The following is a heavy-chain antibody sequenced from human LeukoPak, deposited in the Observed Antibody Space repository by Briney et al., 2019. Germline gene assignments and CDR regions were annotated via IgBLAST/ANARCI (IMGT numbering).Heavy chain of an antibody. V-gene: IGHV4-59*01. CDR1: GGSISSYY. CDR3: ARGRIVEIGDAFDI. Sequence: PSETLSLTCTVSGGSISSYYWSWIRQPPGKGLEWIGYIYHSGSTNYNPSLKSRVTISVDTSKNQFSLKLSSVTAADTAVYYCARGRIVEIGDAFDIWGQGTMVTVSS. J-gene: IGHJ3*02. CDR2: IYHSGST. D-gene: IGHD1-26*01.